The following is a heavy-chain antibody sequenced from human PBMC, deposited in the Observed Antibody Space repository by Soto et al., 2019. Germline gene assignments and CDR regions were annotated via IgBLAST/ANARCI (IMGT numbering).Heavy chain of an antibody. Sequence: SETLSLTCDLSGGSISSSNWWSWVRQPPGKGLEWSGEIYHSGSTNYNPSLKSRVTISVDKSKNQFSLKLSSVTAADTAVYYCARGKELGIAARLYNWFDPWGQGTLVTVSS. CDR1: GGSISSSNW. V-gene: IGHV4-4*02. CDR3: ARGKELGIAARLYNWFDP. CDR2: IYHSGST. J-gene: IGHJ5*02. D-gene: IGHD6-6*01.